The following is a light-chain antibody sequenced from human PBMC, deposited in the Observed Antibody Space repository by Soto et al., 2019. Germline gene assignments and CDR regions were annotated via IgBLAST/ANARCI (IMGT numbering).Light chain of an antibody. CDR1: QNVGGD. CDR3: QEYNGRSS. Sequence: EGVTTQSPATLSVSPGERATLSCRASQNVGGDLAWYQQKPGQAPRLLIYRTSTRANGTPVRFSGSWSGTEFTLTSSSLQSEDFAVYYCQEYNGRSSFGQGTKVEIK. V-gene: IGKV3-15*01. J-gene: IGKJ1*01. CDR2: RTS.